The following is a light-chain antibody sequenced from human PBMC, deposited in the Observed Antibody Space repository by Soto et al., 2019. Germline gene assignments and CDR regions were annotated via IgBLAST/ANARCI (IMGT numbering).Light chain of an antibody. J-gene: IGLJ1*01. V-gene: IGLV2-14*01. CDR3: SSYTSSSTLLYV. CDR2: DVS. CDR1: SSDVGGSNY. Sequence: QSALTQPASVSGSPGQSITISCTGTSSDVGGSNYVSWYQQHPGKAPKLRIYDVSKRPSGVSNRFSGSKSGNTASLTNSGLQAEDEADYYCSSYTSSSTLLYVFGTGTKLTVL.